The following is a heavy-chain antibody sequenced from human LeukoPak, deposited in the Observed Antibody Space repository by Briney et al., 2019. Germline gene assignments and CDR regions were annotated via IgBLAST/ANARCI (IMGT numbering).Heavy chain of an antibody. CDR1: GFTFSSSG. CDR3: TRDGCLYLRVRHKYY. Sequence: PGGSLSLSRAVSGFTFSSSGMNWVRQVPGKGLEWVSSIDDDSSHIYYAASVRGRFTISRDNARNSVYLQMDSLRVEDTAVYYCTRDGCLYLRVRHKYYRVQGTLVAVSS. CDR2: IDDDSSHI. J-gene: IGHJ4*02. D-gene: IGHD2-2*02. V-gene: IGHV3-21*01.